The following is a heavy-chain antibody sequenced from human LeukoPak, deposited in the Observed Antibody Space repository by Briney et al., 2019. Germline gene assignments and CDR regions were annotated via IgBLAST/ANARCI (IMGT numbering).Heavy chain of an antibody. D-gene: IGHD3-10*01. J-gene: IGHJ4*02. CDR2: IYYSGST. CDR1: GGSISSNSYY. V-gene: IGHV4-39*01. Sequence: SETLSLTCAVSGGSISSNSYYWGWLRQPPGKGLEWIGSIYYSGSTYYNPSLKSRVTISVDTSKNQFSLKLSSVTAADTAVYYCATSITMVRGVFDYWGQGTLVTVSS. CDR3: ATSITMVRGVFDY.